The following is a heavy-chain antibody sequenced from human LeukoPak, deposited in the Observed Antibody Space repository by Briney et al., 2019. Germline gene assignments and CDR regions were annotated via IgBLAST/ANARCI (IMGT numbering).Heavy chain of an antibody. D-gene: IGHD2-8*01. V-gene: IGHV3-7*01. CDR2: IKQDGSEK. Sequence: GRSLRLSCAASGFTFSSYWMSWVRQAPGKGLEWVANIKQDGSEKYYVDSVKGRFTISRDNAKNSLYLQMNSLRAEDTAVYYCAREALPNGVWRVGWFDPWGQGTLVTVSS. CDR3: AREALPNGVWRVGWFDP. J-gene: IGHJ5*02. CDR1: GFTFSSYW.